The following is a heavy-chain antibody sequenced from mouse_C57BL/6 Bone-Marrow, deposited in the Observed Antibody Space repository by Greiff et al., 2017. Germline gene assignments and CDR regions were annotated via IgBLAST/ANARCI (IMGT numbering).Heavy chain of an antibody. J-gene: IGHJ4*01. CDR3: ARRGTTVVPLAMDY. CDR2: ISYDGSN. Sequence: EVKVEESGPGLVKPSQSLSLTCSVTGYSITSGYYWNWIRQFPGNKLEWMGYISYDGSNNYNPSLKNRISITRDTSKNQFFLKLNSVTTEDTATYYCARRGTTVVPLAMDYWGQGTSVTVSS. CDR1: GYSITSGYY. V-gene: IGHV3-6*01. D-gene: IGHD1-1*01.